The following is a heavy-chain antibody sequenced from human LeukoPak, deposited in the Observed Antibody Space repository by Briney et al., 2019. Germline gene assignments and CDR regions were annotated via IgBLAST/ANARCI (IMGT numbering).Heavy chain of an antibody. J-gene: IGHJ4*02. Sequence: SGGSLRLSCAASGFTFSTYGMHWVRQAPGKGLEWVAVISYDGSNKYYADSVKGRFTISRDNSKNTLYLQMNSLRAEDTAVYYCAKEGYGDYYWGQGTLVTVSS. CDR1: GFTFSTYG. V-gene: IGHV3-30*18. D-gene: IGHD4-17*01. CDR3: AKEGYGDYY. CDR2: ISYDGSNK.